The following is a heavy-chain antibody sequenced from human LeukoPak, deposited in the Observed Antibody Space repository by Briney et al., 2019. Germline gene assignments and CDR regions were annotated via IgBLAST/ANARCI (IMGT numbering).Heavy chain of an antibody. Sequence: GGSLRLSCAASGFTFSRYWMRWVRQAPGKGLECVADIKEDGIEYYYVLSLNAPFSIPTDNANNSLYLQMNSQKAEDSAVYYCAIDWLAGNPYHSFDLWGKGTMVTVSS. J-gene: IGHJ3*01. CDR1: GFTFSRYW. CDR3: AIDWLAGNPYHSFDL. D-gene: IGHD3-22*01. CDR2: IKEDGIEY. V-gene: IGHV3-7*01.